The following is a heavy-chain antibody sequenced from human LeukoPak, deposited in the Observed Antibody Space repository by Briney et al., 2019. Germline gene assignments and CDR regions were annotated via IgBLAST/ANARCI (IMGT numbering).Heavy chain of an antibody. CDR3: ARLCYYYYYGMDV. CDR1: GGSISSSSYY. V-gene: IGHV4-39*01. J-gene: IGHJ6*02. CDR2: IYYSGST. Sequence: SETLSLTCTVSGGSISSSSYYWGWIRQPPGKGLEWIGSIYYSGSTYYNPSLKSRVTISVDTSKNQFSLKLSSVTAADTAVCYCARLCYYYYYGMDVWGRGTTVTVSS.